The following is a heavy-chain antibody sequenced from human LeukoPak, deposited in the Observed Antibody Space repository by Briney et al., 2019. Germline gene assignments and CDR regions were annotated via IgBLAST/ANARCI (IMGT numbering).Heavy chain of an antibody. Sequence: RTGGSLRLSCAASGFTFSNYYMSWVRQAPGKGLEWVANIKHDGSEKYFVDSVKGRFAISRDNAKNSLYLQMNSLRAEDTAVYYCARDYDIGFYYMDVWGKGTTVTISS. J-gene: IGHJ6*03. CDR3: ARDYDIGFYYMDV. D-gene: IGHD3-9*01. CDR1: GFTFSNYY. V-gene: IGHV3-7*01. CDR2: IKHDGSEK.